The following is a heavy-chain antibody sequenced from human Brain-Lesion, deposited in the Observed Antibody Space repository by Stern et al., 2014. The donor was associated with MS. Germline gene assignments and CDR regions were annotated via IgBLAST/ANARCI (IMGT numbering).Heavy chain of an antibody. Sequence: VQLVESGAAVKKPGASVKVSCKVSGYTLTELSMHWVRQAPGTGLEWMGGFDPEDGESIYEQKFQGRVTMTEDTSTDTAYMELSSLRSEDTAIYYCATDLQQPLVDTFDIWGQGTMVTVSS. D-gene: IGHD6-13*01. CDR3: ATDLQQPLVDTFDI. V-gene: IGHV1-24*01. CDR2: FDPEDGES. J-gene: IGHJ3*02. CDR1: GYTLTELS.